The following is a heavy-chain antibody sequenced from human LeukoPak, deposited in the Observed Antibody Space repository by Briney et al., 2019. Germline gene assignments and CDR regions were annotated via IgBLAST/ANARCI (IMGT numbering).Heavy chain of an antibody. CDR2: INPNSGGT. CDR1: GYTFTGNY. V-gene: IGHV1-2*02. D-gene: IGHD6-6*01. Sequence: GASVKVSCRASGYTFTGNYIHWVRQAPGHGLEWMGWINPNSGGTKSPQKFQGRVTMTSDTSITTAYMELTGLTSEDTAVYYCARDSYSSSGWLDPWGQGTLVIVSA. CDR3: ARDSYSSSGWLDP. J-gene: IGHJ5*02.